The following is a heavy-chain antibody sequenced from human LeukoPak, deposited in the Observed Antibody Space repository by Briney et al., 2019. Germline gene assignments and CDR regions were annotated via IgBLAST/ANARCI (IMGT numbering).Heavy chain of an antibody. V-gene: IGHV4-38-2*01. D-gene: IGHD3-10*01. J-gene: IGHJ6*04. CDR3: ASYYASGVSAYNYYGMDV. Sequence: SETLSLTCAVSGYSISSGFYWGWIRQPPGKGLEWIGSMSHNRGTYYNPSLKSRVTISVDTSKNQFSLRLSSVTAADTAVYYCASYYASGVSAYNYYGMDVWGKGTTVTVSS. CDR2: MSHNRGT. CDR1: GYSISSGFY.